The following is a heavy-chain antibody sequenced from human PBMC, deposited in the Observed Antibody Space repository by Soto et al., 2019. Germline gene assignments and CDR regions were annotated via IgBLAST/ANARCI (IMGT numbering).Heavy chain of an antibody. V-gene: IGHV1-18*01. J-gene: IGHJ6*02. D-gene: IGHD3-9*01. CDR3: ARDTVSGYSGYYYGMDV. CDR2: ISAYNGNT. CDR1: GYTFTSYG. Sequence: GASVKVSCKASGYTFTSYGISWVRQAPGQGLEWMGWISAYNGNTNYAQKLQGRVTMTTDTSTSTAYMELRSLRSDDTAVYYCARDTVSGYSGYYYGMDVWGQGTTVTVSS.